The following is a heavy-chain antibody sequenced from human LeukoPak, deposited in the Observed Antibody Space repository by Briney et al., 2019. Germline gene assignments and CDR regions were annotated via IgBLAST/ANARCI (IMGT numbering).Heavy chain of an antibody. J-gene: IGHJ3*02. Sequence: SVKVSCKASGGTFSTFAINWVRQAPGQGLEWMGRIIPILRQSNSAQKFQGTVSITADEFTNTTYMELSSLRSEDTAVYYCATGGAYADAFDIWGQGTMVTVSS. V-gene: IGHV1-69*11. CDR1: GGTFSTFA. CDR2: IIPILRQS. D-gene: IGHD5-12*01. CDR3: ATGGAYADAFDI.